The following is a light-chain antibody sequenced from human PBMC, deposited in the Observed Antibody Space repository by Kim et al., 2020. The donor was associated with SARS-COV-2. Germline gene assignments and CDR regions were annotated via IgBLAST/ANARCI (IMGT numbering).Light chain of an antibody. J-gene: IGKJ2*01. CDR2: AAS. CDR1: QSITNY. V-gene: IGKV1-39*01. CDR3: QQSDSTPLT. Sequence: YATVGDRVTITCLASQSITNYLHWYQQKAGKAPKLLIYAASSLQSEVPSRFSGSGSGTDFTLTISSLQPEDFATYFCQQSDSTPLTFGQGTKLEI.